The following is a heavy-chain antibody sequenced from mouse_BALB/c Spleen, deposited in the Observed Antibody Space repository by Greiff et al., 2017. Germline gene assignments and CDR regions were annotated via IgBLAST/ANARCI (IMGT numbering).Heavy chain of an antibody. V-gene: IGHV5-6-3*01. CDR2: INSNGGST. CDR3: ARRYYGSSYYFDY. CDR1: GFTFSSYG. Sequence: VQLKQSGGGLVQPGGSLKLSCAASGFTFSSYGMSWVRQTPDKRLELVATINSNGGSTYYPDSVKGRFTISRDNAKNTLYLQMSSLKSEDTAMYYCARRYYGSSYYFDYWGQGTTLTVSS. D-gene: IGHD1-1*01. J-gene: IGHJ2*01.